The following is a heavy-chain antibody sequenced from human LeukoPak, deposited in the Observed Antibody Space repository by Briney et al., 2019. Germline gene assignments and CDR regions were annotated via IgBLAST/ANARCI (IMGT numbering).Heavy chain of an antibody. CDR2: IGWDRGSI. Sequence: PGGSLRLSCAASGFTFDDYAMHWVRQAPGKGLEWVSGIGWDRGSIDYADSVEGRFTVSRDKARNSLYLPLTSMRPEDTPLYYCAKPPAGYNYGSWVDPWGQGPLVTVSS. J-gene: IGHJ5*02. CDR3: AKPPAGYNYGSWVDP. V-gene: IGHV3-9*01. D-gene: IGHD5-18*01. CDR1: GFTFDDYA.